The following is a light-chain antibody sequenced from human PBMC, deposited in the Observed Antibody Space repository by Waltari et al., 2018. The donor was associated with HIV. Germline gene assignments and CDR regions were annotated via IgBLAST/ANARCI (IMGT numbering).Light chain of an antibody. Sequence: QSALPQPASVSGSPGQSITIPCTATSRDLGGYYYVPWYQQHPGKAPKLMIYDVSKRPAGVSNRFSGSKSGNTASLTISGLQAEDEADYYCCLYAGSSTVVFGGGTKLTVL. V-gene: IGLV2-23*02. CDR1: SRDLGGYYY. CDR3: CLYAGSSTVV. J-gene: IGLJ2*01. CDR2: DVS.